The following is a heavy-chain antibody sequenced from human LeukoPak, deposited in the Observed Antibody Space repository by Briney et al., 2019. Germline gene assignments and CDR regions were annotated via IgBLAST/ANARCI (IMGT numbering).Heavy chain of an antibody. D-gene: IGHD4-17*01. Sequence: GGSLRLSCAASGFTFSSYSMNWVRQAPGKGLEWVSPISSSSSYIYYADSVKGRFTISRDNAKNSLYLQMNSLRAEDTAVYYCAREHNCGDSGWFDPWGQGTLVTVSS. CDR3: AREHNCGDSGWFDP. J-gene: IGHJ5*02. CDR2: ISSSSSYI. CDR1: GFTFSSYS. V-gene: IGHV3-21*01.